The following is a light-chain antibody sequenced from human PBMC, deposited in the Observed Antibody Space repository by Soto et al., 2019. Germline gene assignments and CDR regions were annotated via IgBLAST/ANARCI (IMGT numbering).Light chain of an antibody. CDR3: QQYNNWPRAT. CDR2: DAS. CDR1: QNIDSY. Sequence: EIVLTQSAGTLSLSPGERATLSFRSNQNIDSYLDWYQQKPGQSPRLLIFDASSRATGTPARFSGSASETDFTLTISSLQSEDFAVYYCQQYNNWPRATFGGGTKVDIK. V-gene: IGKV3D-15*01. J-gene: IGKJ4*01.